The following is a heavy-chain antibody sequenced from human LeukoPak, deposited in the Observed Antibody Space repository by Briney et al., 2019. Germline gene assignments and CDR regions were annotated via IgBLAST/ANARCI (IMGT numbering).Heavy chain of an antibody. CDR3: AREVGSSSSWGFDP. J-gene: IGHJ5*02. D-gene: IGHD6-6*01. V-gene: IGHV3-33*01. CDR1: GFTFSSHG. CDR2: IWYDGSSK. Sequence: PGRSLRPSCAASGFTFSSHGMHWVRQAPGKGLEWVAVIWYDGSSKYYADSVKGRFTISRDNSKSTLYLQMNSLRAEDTAVYYCAREVGSSSSWGFDPWGQGTLVTVSS.